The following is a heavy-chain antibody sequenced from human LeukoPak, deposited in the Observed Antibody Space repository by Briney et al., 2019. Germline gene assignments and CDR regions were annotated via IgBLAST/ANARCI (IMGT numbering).Heavy chain of an antibody. CDR3: LKYSSSSVDY. CDR2: IRGRVYGGTT. V-gene: IGHV3-49*04. J-gene: IGHJ4*02. Sequence: GRSLRLSCSAPGFTLGEYAMGWVRQAPGKGLEWVSFIRGRVYGGTTEYAAAVKARFTISRDNSKSIAYRQMNSLKIADTAVYYCLKYSSSSVDYWGQGTLVTVSS. D-gene: IGHD6-13*01. CDR1: GFTLGEYA.